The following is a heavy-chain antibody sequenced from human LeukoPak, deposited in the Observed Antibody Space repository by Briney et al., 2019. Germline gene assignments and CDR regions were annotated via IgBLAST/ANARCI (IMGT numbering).Heavy chain of an antibody. D-gene: IGHD6-19*01. CDR3: AKEGQWLGRGTFDY. V-gene: IGHV3-30*04. J-gene: IGHJ4*02. CDR2: ISYDGSNK. Sequence: GGSLRLSCAASGFTFSSYAMHWVRQAPGKGLEWVAVISYDGSNKYYADSVKGRFTISRDNSKNTLYLQMNSLRAEDTAVYYCAKEGQWLGRGTFDYWGQGTLVTVSS. CDR1: GFTFSSYA.